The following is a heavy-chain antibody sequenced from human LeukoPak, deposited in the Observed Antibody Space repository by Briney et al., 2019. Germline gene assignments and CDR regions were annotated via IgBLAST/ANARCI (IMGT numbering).Heavy chain of an antibody. CDR2: IDSGGST. V-gene: IGHV3-66*01. CDR3: ARDLSRGYNFFDY. Sequence: GGSLRLSCAASGFTVSSNYMTWVRQAPGKGLEWVPVIDSGGSTYYADSVKGRFTISRDNSKNTLYLQMNSLRAEDTAVYYCARDLSRGYNFFDYWGQGTLVTVSS. J-gene: IGHJ4*02. CDR1: GFTVSSNY. D-gene: IGHD5-24*01.